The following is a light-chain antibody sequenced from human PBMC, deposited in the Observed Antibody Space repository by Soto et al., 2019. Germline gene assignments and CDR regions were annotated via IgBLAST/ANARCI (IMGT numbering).Light chain of an antibody. CDR3: QQYNTYPPWT. CDR1: QSISSW. V-gene: IGKV1-5*03. J-gene: IGKJ1*01. CDR2: RAS. Sequence: DIQMTQSPSTLSASVGDRVTITCRASQSISSWLAWYQQKPGKAPKLLISRASTLESRVPSRFSGSGSGTEFTLTISSLQPDDVATYYCQQYNTYPPWTFGQGTKVEIK.